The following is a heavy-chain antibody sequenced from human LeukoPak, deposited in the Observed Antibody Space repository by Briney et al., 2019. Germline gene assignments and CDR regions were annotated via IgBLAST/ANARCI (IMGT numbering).Heavy chain of an antibody. V-gene: IGHV1-18*01. D-gene: IGHD5-24*01. CDR2: ISAYNGNT. J-gene: IGHJ4*02. Sequence: ASVKVSCKASGYTFTSYGISWVRQAPGQGLEWMGWISAYNGNTNYAQKLQGRVTMTTDTSTSTAYMELSSLRSEDTAVYYCARRGVGYGYIYGDFDYWGQGTLVTVSS. CDR1: GYTFTSYG. CDR3: ARRGVGYGYIYGDFDY.